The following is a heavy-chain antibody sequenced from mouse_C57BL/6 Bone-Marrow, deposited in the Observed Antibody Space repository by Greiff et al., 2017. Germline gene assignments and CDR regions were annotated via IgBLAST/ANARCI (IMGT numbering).Heavy chain of an antibody. V-gene: IGHV14-4*01. CDR1: GFNIKDDY. CDR2: IDPENGDT. D-gene: IGHD2-1*01. J-gene: IGHJ2*01. Sequence: VQLQQSGAELVRPGASVKLSCTASGFNIKDDYMHWVKQRPEQGLEWIGWIDPENGDTEYASKFQGKATITAATSSNTAYLQLCSLTSEDTDVEYCTPVLQWYPYYLDYWGQGTTLTVSS. CDR3: TPVLQWYPYYLDY.